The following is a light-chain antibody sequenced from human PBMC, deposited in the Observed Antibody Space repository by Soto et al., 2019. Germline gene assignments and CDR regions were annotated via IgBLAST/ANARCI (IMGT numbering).Light chain of an antibody. CDR1: QGIRRY. CDR3: QQYEAYPLT. V-gene: IGKV1-16*02. Sequence: DIQMTQSPSSLSASVGDRVTITCRASQGIRRYLAWFQQKPGEAPKSLIYDASSLQSGVPSKFSGSGSGTEFTLTISSLQPEDFATYYCQQYEAYPLTFGGVTKVEIK. J-gene: IGKJ4*01. CDR2: DAS.